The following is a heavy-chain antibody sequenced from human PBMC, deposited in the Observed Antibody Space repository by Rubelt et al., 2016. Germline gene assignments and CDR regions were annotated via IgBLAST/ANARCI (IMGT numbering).Heavy chain of an antibody. CDR3: AKPRGDAFDI. CDR1: GFTFSNAW. V-gene: IGHV3-23*04. D-gene: IGHD3-10*01. Sequence: EVQLVESGGGLVKPGGSLRLSCAASGFTFSNAWMSWVRQAPGKGLEWVSAISGSGGSTYYADSVKGRFTISRDNSKNTLYLQMNSLRAEDTAVYYCAKPRGDAFDIWGQGTMVTVSS. J-gene: IGHJ3*02. CDR2: ISGSGGST.